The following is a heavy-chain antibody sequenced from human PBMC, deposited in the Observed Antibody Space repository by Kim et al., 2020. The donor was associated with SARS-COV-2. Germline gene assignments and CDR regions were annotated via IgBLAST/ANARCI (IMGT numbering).Heavy chain of an antibody. CDR2: YYRGST. J-gene: IGHJ5*02. Sequence: YYRGSTYNDPSLKSLATISVDTSKNQFSLKLSSVTAADTAVHYCARASHPWGQGTLVTVSS. V-gene: IGHV4-39*07. CDR3: ARASHP.